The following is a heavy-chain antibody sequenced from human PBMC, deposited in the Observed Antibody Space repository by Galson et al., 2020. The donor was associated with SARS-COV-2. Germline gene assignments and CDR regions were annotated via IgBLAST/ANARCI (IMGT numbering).Heavy chain of an antibody. J-gene: IGHJ2*01. D-gene: IGHD6-13*01. CDR3: ARDPHPQHSSSLFAPWYFDL. CDR2: VYTNERT. Sequence: ETSETLSLTCSVSGGSINNYYWSWIRQTAGKGLEWIGRVYTNERTNYNPSLKSRVTMSIDTSKNQFSLTLNSVTAADTAVYYGARDPHPQHSSSLFAPWYFDLWGRGTLVTVSS. V-gene: IGHV4-4*07. CDR1: GGSINNYY.